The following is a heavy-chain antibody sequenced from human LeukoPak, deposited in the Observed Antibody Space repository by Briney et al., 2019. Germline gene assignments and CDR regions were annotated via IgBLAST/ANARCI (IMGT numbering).Heavy chain of an antibody. J-gene: IGHJ3*02. D-gene: IGHD2-15*01. CDR3: ARAVYCSGGSCHGDNDAFDI. Sequence: SVKVSCKASGGTFSSYAISWVRQAPGQGLEWLGRIIPIFGTANYAQKFQGRVTITADKSTSTAYMELSSLRSEDTAVYYCARAVYCSGGSCHGDNDAFDIWGQGTMVTVSS. CDR1: GGTFSSYA. V-gene: IGHV1-69*06. CDR2: IIPIFGTA.